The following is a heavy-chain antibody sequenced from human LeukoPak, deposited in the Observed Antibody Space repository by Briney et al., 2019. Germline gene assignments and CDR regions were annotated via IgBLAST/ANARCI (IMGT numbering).Heavy chain of an antibody. CDR2: ISYSGST. CDR1: NGSLNTFF. J-gene: IGHJ3*02. V-gene: IGHV4-59*08. CDR3: ASGIAADPDTFDI. Sequence: KPSETLSLTRTVSNGSLNTFFWSWIRQPPGKGLEWIGYISYSGSTYYNPSLKSRVSISIDTSRNQFSLQLSSVTAADTAVYYCASGIAADPDTFDIWGQGTVVTVSS. D-gene: IGHD6-25*01.